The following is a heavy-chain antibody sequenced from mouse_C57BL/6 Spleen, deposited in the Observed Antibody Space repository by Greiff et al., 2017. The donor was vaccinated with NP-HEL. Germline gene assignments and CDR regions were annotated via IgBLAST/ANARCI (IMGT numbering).Heavy chain of an antibody. J-gene: IGHJ3*01. D-gene: IGHD1-1*01. CDR3: TREDYGSPFAY. V-gene: IGHV1-15*01. CDR1: GYTFTDYE. CDR2: IDPETGGT. Sequence: LQESGAELVRPGASVTLSCKASGYTFTDYEMHWVKQTPVHGLEWIGAIDPETGGTAYNQKFKGKAILTADKSSSTAYMELRSLTSEDSAVYYCTREDYGSPFAYWGQGTLVTVSA.